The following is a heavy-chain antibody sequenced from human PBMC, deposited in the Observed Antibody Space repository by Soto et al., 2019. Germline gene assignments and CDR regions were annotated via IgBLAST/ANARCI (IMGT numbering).Heavy chain of an antibody. CDR2: IYHSGST. J-gene: IGHJ4*02. CDR3: AKDIYYFDY. Sequence: SETLSLTCAVSDGSTRSSNWWSWVRQPPGKGLEWIGEIYHSGSTNYNPSLESRVTISVDKSKNQFSLKLSSLTAADTAVYYCAKDIYYFDYWGQGTLVTVSS. CDR1: DGSTRSSNW. D-gene: IGHD2-21*01. V-gene: IGHV4-4*02.